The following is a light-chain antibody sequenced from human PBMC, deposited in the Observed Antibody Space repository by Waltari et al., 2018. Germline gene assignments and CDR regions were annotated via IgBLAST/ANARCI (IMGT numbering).Light chain of an antibody. CDR1: NSNYG. Sequence: QSVLTQPPSVSGTPGQRVTISCSGTNSNYGYWSQQFPGTAPKPLISRNSQRPSGVPDRFSGSKSGTSASLAISGLRSEDEADYYCATWDDSLNNRWVFGGGTKLTVL. V-gene: IGLV1-47*01. J-gene: IGLJ3*02. CDR3: ATWDDSLNNRWV. CDR2: RNS.